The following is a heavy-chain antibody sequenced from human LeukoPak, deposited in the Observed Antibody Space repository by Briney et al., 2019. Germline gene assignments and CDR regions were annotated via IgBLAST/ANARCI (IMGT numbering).Heavy chain of an antibody. D-gene: IGHD1-7*01. CDR3: ARVGSDWNYGDDY. J-gene: IGHJ4*02. CDR2: IYYSGST. Sequence: SETLSLTCTVSGGSISSGGYYWSWIRQHPGKGLEWIGYIYYSGSTYYNPSLKSRVTISVDTSKNQFSLKLSSVTAADTAVYYCARVGSDWNYGDDYWGQGTLVTVSS. V-gene: IGHV4-31*03. CDR1: GGSISSGGYY.